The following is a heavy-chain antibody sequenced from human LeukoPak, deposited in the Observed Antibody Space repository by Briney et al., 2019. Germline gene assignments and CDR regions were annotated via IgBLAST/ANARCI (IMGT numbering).Heavy chain of an antibody. CDR3: ARHDVLLWFGESPTLDY. Sequence: PSETLSLTCAVYGGSFSGYYWSWIRQPPGKGLEWIGEINHSGSTNYNPSLKSRVTISVDTSKNQFSLKLSSVTAADTAVYYCARHDVLLWFGESPTLDYWGQGTLVTVSS. CDR1: GGSFSGYY. V-gene: IGHV4-34*01. D-gene: IGHD3-10*01. CDR2: INHSGST. J-gene: IGHJ4*02.